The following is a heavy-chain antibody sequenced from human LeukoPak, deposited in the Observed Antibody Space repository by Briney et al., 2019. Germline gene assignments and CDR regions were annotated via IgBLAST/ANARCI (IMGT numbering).Heavy chain of an antibody. Sequence: PGGSLRLSCAASGFTFSSYSLNWVRQAPGKGLEGVSYISSSSSTIYQADSVKGRFTISRDNAKNSRYLQMNSLRDEDTAVYYCARSFSGYYYFEYWGQGTLVTVSS. D-gene: IGHD3-22*01. CDR1: GFTFSSYS. CDR2: ISSSSSTI. V-gene: IGHV3-48*02. CDR3: ARSFSGYYYFEY. J-gene: IGHJ4*02.